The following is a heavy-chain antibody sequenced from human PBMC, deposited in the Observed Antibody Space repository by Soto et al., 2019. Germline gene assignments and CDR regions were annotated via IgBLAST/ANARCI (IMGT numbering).Heavy chain of an antibody. D-gene: IGHD3-22*01. J-gene: IGHJ4*02. CDR3: AGSYYYDSSGYYYGSFDY. CDR2: IIPIFGTA. V-gene: IGHV1-69*13. CDR1: GGTFSSYA. Sequence: EASVKVSCKASGGTFSSYAISWVRQAPGQGLEWMGGIIPIFGTANDAQKFQVRVTITADESTSTAYMELSSLRSEETAVYYCAGSYYYDSSGYYYGSFDYWGQGTLVTVSS.